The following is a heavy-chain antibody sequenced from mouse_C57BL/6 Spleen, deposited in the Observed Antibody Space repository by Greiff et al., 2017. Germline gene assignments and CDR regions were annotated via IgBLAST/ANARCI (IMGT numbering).Heavy chain of an antibody. CDR3: AREGVSDYYGSSRYYFDY. Sequence: EVQLQQSGPELVKPGASVKMSCKASGYTFTDYNMHWVKQSHGKSLEWIGYINPNNGGTSYNQKFKGKATLTVNKSSSTAYMELRSLTSEDSAVYYCAREGVSDYYGSSRYYFDYWGQGTTLTVSS. CDR1: GYTFTDYN. D-gene: IGHD1-1*01. V-gene: IGHV1-22*01. J-gene: IGHJ2*01. CDR2: INPNNGGT.